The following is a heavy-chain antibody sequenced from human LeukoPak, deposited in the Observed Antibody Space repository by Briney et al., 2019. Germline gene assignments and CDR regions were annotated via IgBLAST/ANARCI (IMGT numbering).Heavy chain of an antibody. Sequence: PGGSLRLSCAASGFTFSSYGMHWVRQAPGKGLEWVAFIRYDGSNKYYADSVKGRFTISRDNSKNTLYLQMNSLRAEDTAVYYCAKDATYMVRGVDYWGQGTLVTVSS. V-gene: IGHV3-30*02. D-gene: IGHD3-10*01. CDR2: IRYDGSNK. CDR3: AKDATYMVRGVDY. J-gene: IGHJ4*02. CDR1: GFTFSSYG.